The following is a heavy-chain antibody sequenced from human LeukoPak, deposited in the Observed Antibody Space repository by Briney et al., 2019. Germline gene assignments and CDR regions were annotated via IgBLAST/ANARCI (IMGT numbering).Heavy chain of an antibody. V-gene: IGHV5-51*01. J-gene: IGHJ4*02. Sequence: GESLKISCKGSGYSFTSYWIGWVRQMPGKGLEWMGIIYPGDSDTTYSPSLQGKVTISADTSINTAYLQWSSLRASDTAMYYCATSESQTRFDYWGQGTPVTVSS. CDR1: GYSFTSYW. CDR2: IYPGDSDT. CDR3: ATSESQTRFDY. D-gene: IGHD1/OR15-1a*01.